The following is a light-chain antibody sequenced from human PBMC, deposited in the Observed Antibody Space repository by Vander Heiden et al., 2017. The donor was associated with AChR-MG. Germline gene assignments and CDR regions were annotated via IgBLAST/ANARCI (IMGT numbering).Light chain of an antibody. J-gene: IGLJ3*02. CDR2: DNN. CDR1: SSNIGNNY. CDR3: GTWDSSLSAPNWV. V-gene: IGLV1-51*01. Sequence: QSVLTQPPSVSAAPGQKVTISCFGSSSNIGNNYVSWYQQLPGTAPKLLIYDNNKRPSGIPDRFSGSKSGTSATLGITGLQTGDEADYYCGTWDSSLSAPNWVFGGGTKLTVL.